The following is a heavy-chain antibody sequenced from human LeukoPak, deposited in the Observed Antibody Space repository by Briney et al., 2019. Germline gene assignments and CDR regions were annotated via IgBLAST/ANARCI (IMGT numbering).Heavy chain of an antibody. J-gene: IGHJ5*02. Sequence: GESLKISCKGSGYSFTSYWIGWVRQMPGKGLEWMGIIYPGDSDTRYSPSFQGQVTISADKSISTAYLQWSSLKASDTAMYYCARLSSSSWTRNNWFDPWGQGTLVTVSS. CDR2: IYPGDSDT. V-gene: IGHV5-51*01. CDR1: GYSFTSYW. CDR3: ARLSSSSWTRNNWFDP. D-gene: IGHD6-13*01.